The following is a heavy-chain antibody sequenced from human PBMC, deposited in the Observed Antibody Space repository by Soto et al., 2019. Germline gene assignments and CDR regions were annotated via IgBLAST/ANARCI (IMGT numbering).Heavy chain of an antibody. CDR1: GYTFTNYD. CDR3: AREGIAVAGYYYYYYYMDC. J-gene: IGHJ6*03. D-gene: IGHD6-19*01. V-gene: IGHV1-8*01. Sequence: ASVKVSCKASGYTFTNYDINWVRQATGQGLEWMGWMNPNSGNTGYAQKFQGRVTMTRNTSISTAYMELSSLRSEDTAVYYCAREGIAVAGYYYYYYYMDCWGKGTTVTVSS. CDR2: MNPNSGNT.